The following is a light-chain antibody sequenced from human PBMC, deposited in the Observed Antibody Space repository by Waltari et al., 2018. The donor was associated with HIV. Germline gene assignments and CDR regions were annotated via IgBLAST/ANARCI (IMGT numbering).Light chain of an antibody. J-gene: IGLJ3*02. CDR1: SANIGRNY. V-gene: IGLV1-47*01. CDR3: AAWDDSLSAWV. Sequence: QSVLTQPPSASGTPGQRVTISCSGSSANIGRNYVYWYQQFPGTAPKLLIYRHNQRPSGVPDRFSGSKSGTSASRAISGLRSEDEADYYCAAWDDSLSAWVFGGGTKLTVL. CDR2: RHN.